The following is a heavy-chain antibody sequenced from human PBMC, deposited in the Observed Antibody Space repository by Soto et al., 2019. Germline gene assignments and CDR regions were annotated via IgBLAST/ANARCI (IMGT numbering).Heavy chain of an antibody. CDR1: GFTFSSYA. CDR2: ISGSGGTT. V-gene: IGHV3-23*01. J-gene: IGHJ4*02. CDR3: AKDQYSGSPGKPDY. Sequence: EVPLLESGGGLVQPGGSLRLSCAASGFTFSSYAMSWVRQAPGKGLEWVSAISGSGGTTYYADSVKGRFTISRDNSKNTLYLQMSSLRDEDTAVYYCAKDQYSGSPGKPDYWGQGALVTVSS. D-gene: IGHD1-26*01.